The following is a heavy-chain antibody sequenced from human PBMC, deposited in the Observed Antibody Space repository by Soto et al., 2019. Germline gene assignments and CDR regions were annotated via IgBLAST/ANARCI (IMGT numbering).Heavy chain of an antibody. V-gene: IGHV4-34*01. CDR2: INHSGST. CDR1: GGSFSGYY. D-gene: IGHD3-3*01. CDR3: ARTGFLEWLYVFDY. Sequence: SETLSLTCAVYGGSFSGYYWSWIRQPPGKGLEWIGEINHSGSTNYNASLESRVTISVDTSKNQFSLKLSSVTPADTAVYYCARTGFLEWLYVFDYWGQGSLVTVSS. J-gene: IGHJ4*02.